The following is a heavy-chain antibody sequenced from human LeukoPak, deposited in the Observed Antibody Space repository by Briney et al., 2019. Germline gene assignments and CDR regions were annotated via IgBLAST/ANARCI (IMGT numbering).Heavy chain of an antibody. V-gene: IGHV1-8*01. CDR3: ARVYDSGSYSCPH. CDR2: MNPNSGNT. D-gene: IGHD3-10*01. CDR1: GYTFTSYD. Sequence: ASVSVSCKASGYTFTSYDINWVQQATGQGLEWMGWMNPNSGNTGYAQKFQGRVTMTRNTSISTAYMELSSLRSEDTAVYYCARVYDSGSYSCPHWGQGTLVTVSS. J-gene: IGHJ4*02.